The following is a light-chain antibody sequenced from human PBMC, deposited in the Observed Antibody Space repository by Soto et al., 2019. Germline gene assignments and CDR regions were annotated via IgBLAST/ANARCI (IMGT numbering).Light chain of an antibody. CDR2: EVS. V-gene: IGLV2-8*01. Sequence: QSALTQPPSASGSPGQSVTVSCTGTSSDIADTHYVSWYQQPPGKAPKLMVYEVSKPPSGVPDRFSGSKSGNTASLTVSGLLAEDEGYYSCSSYAGRDTVVFGSGTKVTVL. CDR3: SSYAGRDTVV. J-gene: IGLJ1*01. CDR1: SSDIADTHY.